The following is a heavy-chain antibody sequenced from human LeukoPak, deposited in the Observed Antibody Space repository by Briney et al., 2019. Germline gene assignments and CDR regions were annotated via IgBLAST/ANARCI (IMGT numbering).Heavy chain of an antibody. V-gene: IGHV6-1*01. J-gene: IGHJ4*02. CDR2: TYYRSKWYN. CDR1: GDSVSSNSAV. D-gene: IGHD6-19*01. CDR3: ARATVAGNFDD. Sequence: SQTLSLTCAISGDSVSSNSAVLNLIRQSPSRGLEWLGRTYYRSKWYNDYAVSVKSRININPDTSKNQFSLQLNSVTPEDTAVYYCARATVAGNFDDWGQGILVTVSS.